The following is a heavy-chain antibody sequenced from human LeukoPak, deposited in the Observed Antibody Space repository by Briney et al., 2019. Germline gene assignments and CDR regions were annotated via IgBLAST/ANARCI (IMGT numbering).Heavy chain of an antibody. D-gene: IGHD5-24*01. V-gene: IGHV4-59*08. J-gene: IGHJ4*02. Sequence: SETLSLTCTVSGGSISNYYWNWIRQPPGKGLEWIGYIYYTGNTNYNPSLKSRVTISVDTSKNQFSLKLSSVTAADTAVYYCARGDGYSNEDYFDYWGQGTLVTVSS. CDR2: IYYTGNT. CDR1: GGSISNYY. CDR3: ARGDGYSNEDYFDY.